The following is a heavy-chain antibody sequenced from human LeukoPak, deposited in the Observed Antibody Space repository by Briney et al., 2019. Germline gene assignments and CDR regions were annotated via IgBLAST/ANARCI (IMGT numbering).Heavy chain of an antibody. J-gene: IGHJ6*02. CDR2: IYSGGST. V-gene: IGHV3-53*04. CDR1: GFTVSSNY. CDR3: ARDRTGRRYGDYYYYGMDV. Sequence: GGSLRLSCAASGFTVSSNYMSWVRQAPGKGLEWVSVIYSGGSTYYADSVKGRFTISRHNSKNTLYLQMNSLRAEDTAVYYCARDRTGRRYGDYYYYGMDVWGQGTTVTVSS. D-gene: IGHD4-17*01.